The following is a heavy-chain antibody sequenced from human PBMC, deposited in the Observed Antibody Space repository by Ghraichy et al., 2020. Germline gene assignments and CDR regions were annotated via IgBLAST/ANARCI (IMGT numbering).Heavy chain of an antibody. CDR1: GFPFSSYE. CDR3: AREVEYYQFYGMDV. CDR2: VSSLGTTI. Sequence: GSLRLSCAASGFPFSSYEMNWVRQAPGKGLEWVSYVSSLGTTIYYADSVKGRFTISRDNAKRSVFLQMNSLRAEDTAVYYCAREVEYYQFYGMDVWGQGTTVIVSS. D-gene: IGHD2-2*01. V-gene: IGHV3-48*03. J-gene: IGHJ6*02.